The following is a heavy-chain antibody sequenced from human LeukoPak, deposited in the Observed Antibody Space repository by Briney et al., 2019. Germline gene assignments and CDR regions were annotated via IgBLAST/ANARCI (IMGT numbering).Heavy chain of an antibody. CDR3: ARSWMTGYYVGYFDY. D-gene: IGHD3-9*01. CDR2: IIPIFGTA. V-gene: IGHV1-69*05. CDR1: GGTSSSYA. J-gene: IGHJ4*02. Sequence: SVKVSCKASGGTSSSYAISWVRQATGQGLEWMGRIIPIFGTANYAQKFQGRVTITTDESTSTAYMELSSLRSEDTAVYYCARSWMTGYYVGYFDYWGQGTLSPSPQ.